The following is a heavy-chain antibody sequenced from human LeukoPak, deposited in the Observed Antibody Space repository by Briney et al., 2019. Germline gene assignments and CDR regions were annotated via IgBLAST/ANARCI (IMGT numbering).Heavy chain of an antibody. D-gene: IGHD6-19*01. Sequence: SETLSLTCTVSGGSISSYYWSWIRQPPGKGLEWIGYIYYSGSTNYNPSLKSRVTISVDTFKNQFSLKLSSVTAADTAVYYCARALGIAVAGTYYYYGMDVWGQGTTVTVSS. V-gene: IGHV4-59*08. CDR3: ARALGIAVAGTYYYYGMDV. J-gene: IGHJ6*02. CDR1: GGSISSYY. CDR2: IYYSGST.